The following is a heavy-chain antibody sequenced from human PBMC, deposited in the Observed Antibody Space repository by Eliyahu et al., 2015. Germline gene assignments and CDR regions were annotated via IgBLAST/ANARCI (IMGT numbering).Heavy chain of an antibody. V-gene: IGHV3-15*01. D-gene: IGHD3-22*01. CDR2: IKSKTDGGTT. CDR1: GFPFTXAW. J-gene: IGHJ4*02. Sequence: EVQLVESGGGLVKPGGSLGLSCAASGFPFTXAWMNWVRQIPGKGLEWFGRIKSKTDGGTTDYAAPVKGRFTISRDDSKNTLYLQMNSLKIEDTGMYHCTTVHRYPHSSSFQFWGQGALVTVSS. CDR3: TTVHRYPHSSSFQF.